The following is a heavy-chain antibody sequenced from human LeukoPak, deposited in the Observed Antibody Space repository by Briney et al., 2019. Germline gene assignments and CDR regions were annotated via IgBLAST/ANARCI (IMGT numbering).Heavy chain of an antibody. CDR3: ARGTTVTSRPETTGPYYYYYMDV. CDR1: GFTFSSYG. Sequence: GGSLRLSCAASGFTFSSYGMHWVRQAPGKGLEWVAFIRYDGSNKYYADSVKGRFTISRDNSKNTLYLQMNSLRAEDTAVYYCARGTTVTSRPETTGPYYYYYMDVWGKGTTVTISS. J-gene: IGHJ6*03. D-gene: IGHD4-17*01. V-gene: IGHV3-30*02. CDR2: IRYDGSNK.